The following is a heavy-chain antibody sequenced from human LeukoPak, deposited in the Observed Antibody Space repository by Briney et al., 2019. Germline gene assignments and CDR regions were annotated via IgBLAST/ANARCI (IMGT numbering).Heavy chain of an antibody. D-gene: IGHD3-22*01. CDR3: ARSRLTVGDYFDY. CDR2: ISWNSGSI. CDR1: GFTFDDYA. J-gene: IGHJ4*02. V-gene: IGHV3-9*03. Sequence: GGSLRLSCAASGFTFDDYAMHWVRQAPGKGLEWVSGISWNSGSIGYADSVKGRFTISRDNAKNSLYLQMNSLRAEGMALYYCARSRLTVGDYFDYWGQGTLVTVSS.